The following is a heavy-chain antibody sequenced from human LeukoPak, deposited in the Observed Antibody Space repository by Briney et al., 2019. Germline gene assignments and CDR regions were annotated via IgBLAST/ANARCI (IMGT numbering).Heavy chain of an antibody. V-gene: IGHV3-30-3*01. J-gene: IGHJ4*02. Sequence: GGSLRLSCAASGFTFSSYAMHWVRQAPGKGLEWVAVISYDGSNKYYADSVKGRFTISRDNSKNTLYLQMNSLRAEDTAVYYCARDKEELWSVRNYLDYWGQGTLVTVSS. CDR3: ARDKEELWSVRNYLDY. CDR2: ISYDGSNK. D-gene: IGHD5-18*01. CDR1: GFTFSSYA.